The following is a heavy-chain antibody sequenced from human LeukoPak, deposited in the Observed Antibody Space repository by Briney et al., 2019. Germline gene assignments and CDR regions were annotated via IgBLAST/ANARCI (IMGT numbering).Heavy chain of an antibody. Sequence: GGSLRLSCAATGFTFSNNAMHWVRQAPGKGLEWVAVISYDGSNQRYADSVKGRFTISRDNSENTQFLQMNSLRPEDTVVYYCARDGAARLLRYYYYMDVWGKGTTVTVSS. D-gene: IGHD6-6*01. CDR3: ARDGAARLLRYYYYMDV. CDR2: ISYDGSNQ. CDR1: GFTFSNNA. V-gene: IGHV3-30*04. J-gene: IGHJ6*03.